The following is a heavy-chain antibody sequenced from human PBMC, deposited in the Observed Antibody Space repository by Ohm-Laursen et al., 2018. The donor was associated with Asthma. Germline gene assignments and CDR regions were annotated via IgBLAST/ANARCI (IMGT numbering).Heavy chain of an antibody. CDR3: ARGTFYYESTGYYFFDH. Sequence: TLSLTCAVSGDSISSGNNYWSWIRQRPGKGLEWIGYIYYSGITYSNPSLRSRVSISVDMSKNQFSLKLSPVTAADTAVYYCARGTFYYESTGYYFFDHWGQGALVTVSS. V-gene: IGHV4-31*11. J-gene: IGHJ4*02. D-gene: IGHD3-22*01. CDR1: GDSISSGNNY. CDR2: IYYSGIT.